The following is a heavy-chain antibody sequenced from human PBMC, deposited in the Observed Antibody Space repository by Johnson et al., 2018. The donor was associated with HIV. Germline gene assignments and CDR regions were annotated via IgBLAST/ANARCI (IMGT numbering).Heavy chain of an antibody. CDR1: GFTFSRYW. Sequence: EVQLVESGGGLVQPGGSLRLSCVVSGFTFSRYWMSWARQAPGKGLEWVANINQDGSEKQYVDSVKGRFPISRDNSKNTLYLQMNSLRAEDTAVYYGARGSGVLTGGDSDAFDIWGQGTMVTVSS. V-gene: IGHV3-7*05. CDR2: INQDGSEK. D-gene: IGHD4-17*01. CDR3: ARGSGVLTGGDSDAFDI. J-gene: IGHJ3*02.